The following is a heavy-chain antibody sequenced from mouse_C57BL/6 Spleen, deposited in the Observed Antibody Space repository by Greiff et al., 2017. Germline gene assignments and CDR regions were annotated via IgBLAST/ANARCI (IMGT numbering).Heavy chain of an antibody. CDR3: ARYYDNEYYAMDY. D-gene: IGHD2-4*01. J-gene: IGHJ4*01. Sequence: VQLQQPGAELVKPGASVKLSCKASGYTFTSYWMHWVKQRPGRGLEWIGRIDPNSGGTKYYEKFKSKATLTVDKPSSTAYMQLSRLTSEDSAVYYCARYYDNEYYAMDYWGQGTSVTVSS. CDR2: IDPNSGGT. CDR1: GYTFTSYW. V-gene: IGHV1-72*01.